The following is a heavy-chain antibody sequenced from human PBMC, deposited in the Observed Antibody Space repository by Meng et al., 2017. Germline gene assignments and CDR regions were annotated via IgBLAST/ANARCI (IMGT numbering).Heavy chain of an antibody. CDR2: IYHSGST. CDR1: GGSISRGTW. Sequence: QARLQGLALGLVTPSGTLSLTCGVFGGSISRGTWGSWVRQPPGKGLEWIGEIYHSGSTNYNPSLKSRVTISVDKSKNQFSLKLSSVTAADTAVYYCARARLLWFGGAVWFDPWGQGTLVTVSS. D-gene: IGHD3-10*01. J-gene: IGHJ5*02. V-gene: IGHV4-4*02. CDR3: ARARLLWFGGAVWFDP.